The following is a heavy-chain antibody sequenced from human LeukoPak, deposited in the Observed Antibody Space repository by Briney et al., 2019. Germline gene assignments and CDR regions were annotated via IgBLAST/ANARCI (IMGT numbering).Heavy chain of an antibody. Sequence: PGGSLRLSCAASGFTVSSNYMSWVRQAPGKGLEWVSVIYSGGSTYYADSVKGRFTISRDNAKNSLYLQMNSLRAEDTAVYYCARLTISSASFGDAFDIWGQGTMVTVSS. CDR2: IYSGGST. CDR3: ARLTISSASFGDAFDI. V-gene: IGHV3-53*01. D-gene: IGHD6-25*01. J-gene: IGHJ3*02. CDR1: GFTVSSNY.